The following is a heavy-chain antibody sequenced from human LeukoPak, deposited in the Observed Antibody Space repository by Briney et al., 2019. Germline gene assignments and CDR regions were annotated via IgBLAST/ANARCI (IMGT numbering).Heavy chain of an antibody. CDR2: ISGSGGST. CDR3: AREVSGSYYYFDY. J-gene: IGHJ4*02. D-gene: IGHD1-26*01. V-gene: IGHV3-23*01. CDR1: GFTFSSYA. Sequence: GGSLRLSCAASGFTFSSYAMSWVRQAPGKGLEWVSAISGSGGSTYYADSVKGRFTISRDNSKNTLYLQMNSLRAEDTAVYYCAREVSGSYYYFDYWGQETLVTVSS.